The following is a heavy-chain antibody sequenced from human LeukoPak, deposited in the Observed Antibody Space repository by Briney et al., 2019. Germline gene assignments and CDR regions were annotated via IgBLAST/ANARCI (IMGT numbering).Heavy chain of an antibody. D-gene: IGHD6-19*01. CDR1: GYTFTGYY. V-gene: IGHV1-2*02. CDR3: ARDSVAGTTVYSFDY. CDR2: INPNSGGT. J-gene: IGHJ4*02. Sequence: AFVRVSCKASGYTFTGYYMHWVRQAPGQGLEWMGWINPNSGGTNYAQKFQGRVTMTRDTSISTAYMALSRLRSDDTAVYYCARDSVAGTTVYSFDYWGQGTLVTVSS.